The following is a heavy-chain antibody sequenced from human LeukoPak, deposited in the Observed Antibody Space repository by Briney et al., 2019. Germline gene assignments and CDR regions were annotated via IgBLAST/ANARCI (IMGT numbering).Heavy chain of an antibody. D-gene: IGHD4-17*01. CDR3: ARGPSATVTSFDY. J-gene: IGHJ4*02. CDR2: IDWDDDK. CDR1: GFSLGTSGMC. Sequence: SGPTLVNPTQTLTLTCTCSGFSLGTSGMCVSWIRQPPGKALEWLARIDWDDDKYYSTSLKTTLTISKDHSKNQVVLTMTNTDPVDTATYYCARGPSATVTSFDYWGQGTLVTVSS. V-gene: IGHV2-70*11.